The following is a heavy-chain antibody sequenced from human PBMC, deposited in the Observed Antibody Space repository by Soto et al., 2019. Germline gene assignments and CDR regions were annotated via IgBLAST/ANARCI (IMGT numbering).Heavy chain of an antibody. Sequence: GGSLRLSCAASGFAFSSYAMTWVRQAPGKGLEWVSTISGGGGSTYYADSVKGRFTISRDISKNTLYLQMNSLRAEDRAVYYGAKGIGSVARWYYFDYWGQGTLVTVSS. CDR3: AKGIGSVARWYYFDY. CDR2: ISGGGGST. CDR1: GFAFSSYA. V-gene: IGHV3-23*01. D-gene: IGHD5-12*01. J-gene: IGHJ4*02.